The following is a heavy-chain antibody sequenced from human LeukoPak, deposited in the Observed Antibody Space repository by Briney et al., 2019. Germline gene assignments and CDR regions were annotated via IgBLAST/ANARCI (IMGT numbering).Heavy chain of an antibody. Sequence: PSETLSLTCAVYGGSFSGYYWSWIRQPPGKGLEWIGEINHSGSTNYNPSLKSRVTISVDTSKNQFSLKLSSVTAADTAVYYCARGESDYYDSSAYYYNWFDPWGQGTLVTVSS. V-gene: IGHV4-34*01. CDR2: INHSGST. J-gene: IGHJ5*02. CDR1: GGSFSGYY. CDR3: ARGESDYYDSSAYYYNWFDP. D-gene: IGHD3-22*01.